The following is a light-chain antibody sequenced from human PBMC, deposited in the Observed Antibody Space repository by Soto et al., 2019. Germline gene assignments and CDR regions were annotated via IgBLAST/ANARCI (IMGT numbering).Light chain of an antibody. V-gene: IGLV2-18*01. J-gene: IGLJ1*01. CDR3: SLYTTSTNYV. CDR1: SSGVGRYNR. CDR2: EVG. Sequence: QSALTQPPSVFGSPGQSVTISCTGTSSGVGRYNRVSWYQQPPGTAPKLIIYEVGNRPSGVPDRFSGSKSGNTASLTISGLQSEDEAAYYCSLYTTSTNYVFGTGTNVTV.